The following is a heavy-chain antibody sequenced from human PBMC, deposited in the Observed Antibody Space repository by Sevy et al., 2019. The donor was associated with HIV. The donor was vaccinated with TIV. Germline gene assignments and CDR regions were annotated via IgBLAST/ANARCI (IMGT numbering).Heavy chain of an antibody. Sequence: GGSLRLSCAASGFSFSNYAMNWVRQALGKGLEWVSGTSGSGSGTYYAGSVKGRFTMSRDNSKNTLYLQMNSLRAEDTAVYYCAKDRVWELGDAFDIWGQGTMVTVSS. CDR1: GFSFSNYA. D-gene: IGHD1-7*01. V-gene: IGHV3-23*01. J-gene: IGHJ3*02. CDR3: AKDRVWELGDAFDI. CDR2: TSGSGSGT.